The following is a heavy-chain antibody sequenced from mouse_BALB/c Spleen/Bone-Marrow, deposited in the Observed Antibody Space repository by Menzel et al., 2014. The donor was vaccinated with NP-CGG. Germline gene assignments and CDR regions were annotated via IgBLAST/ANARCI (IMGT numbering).Heavy chain of an antibody. CDR3: ARNANWLFTY. D-gene: IGHD4-1*01. Sequence: VQLQQSGAEVVRPGTSVKVSCKASGYDFPSYLIEWIKQRPGQGLEWIGVINPGSGGSNYNEKFTGKATLTVDKSSSTAYMQLSSLTSDDSAVYFCARNANWLFTYWGQGTLVTVSA. CDR2: INPGSGGS. CDR1: GYDFPSYL. V-gene: IGHV1-54*01. J-gene: IGHJ3*01.